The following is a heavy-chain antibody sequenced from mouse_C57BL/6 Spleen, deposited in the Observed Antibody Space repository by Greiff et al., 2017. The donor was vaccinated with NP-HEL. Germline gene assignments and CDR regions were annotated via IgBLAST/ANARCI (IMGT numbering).Heavy chain of an antibody. J-gene: IGHJ2*01. V-gene: IGHV1-85*01. Sequence: VQLQQSGPELVKPGASVKLSCKASGYTFTSYDINWVKQRPGQGLEWIGWIYPRAGSTKYNEKFNGKATLTVDTSSSTAYMELHILTSEDSAVYFCARLTGTEGLDYWGQGTTLTVSS. CDR1: GYTFTSYD. CDR3: ARLTGTEGLDY. D-gene: IGHD4-1*01. CDR2: IYPRAGST.